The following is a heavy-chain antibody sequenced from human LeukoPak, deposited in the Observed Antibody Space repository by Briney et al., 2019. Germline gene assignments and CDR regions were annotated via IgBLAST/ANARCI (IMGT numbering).Heavy chain of an antibody. CDR1: GFTFGTYA. J-gene: IGHJ4*02. CDR2: ISGSSDYT. Sequence: GGSLRLSCAASGFTFGTYAMSWVRQAPGKGLEWVSAISGSSDYTFYADSVKGRFTISRDNSKNTLYLQMSSLRAEDTAVYYCATAPARSYPLFDYWGQGTLVTVSS. D-gene: IGHD3-16*02. CDR3: ATAPARSYPLFDY. V-gene: IGHV3-23*01.